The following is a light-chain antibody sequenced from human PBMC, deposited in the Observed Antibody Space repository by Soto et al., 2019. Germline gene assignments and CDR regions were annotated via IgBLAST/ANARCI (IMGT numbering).Light chain of an antibody. CDR2: GAS. Sequence: ETVLTQSPGTLSLSPGERATLSCRASQSVTSNQLAWYRHKHGQVPRLLIYGASSRATGIPDRFSGSGSGTDFTLTISRLEPEDFAVYYCHQYGSSPLTFGGGTKVEIK. CDR1: QSVTSNQ. V-gene: IGKV3-20*01. CDR3: HQYGSSPLT. J-gene: IGKJ4*01.